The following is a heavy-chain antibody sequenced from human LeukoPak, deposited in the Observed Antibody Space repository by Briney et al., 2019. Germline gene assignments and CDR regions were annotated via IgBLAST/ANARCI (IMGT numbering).Heavy chain of an antibody. D-gene: IGHD6-6*01. CDR1: GFTFSSYS. CDR3: ARGIEYSSSSDY. V-gene: IGHV3-21*01. J-gene: IGHJ4*02. CDR2: ISSSSSYI. Sequence: PGGSLRLSRAASGFTFSSYSMNWVRQAPGKGLEWVSSISSSSSYIYYADSVKGRFTISGDNAKNSLYLQMNSLRAEDTAVYYCARGIEYSSSSDYWGQGTLVTVSS.